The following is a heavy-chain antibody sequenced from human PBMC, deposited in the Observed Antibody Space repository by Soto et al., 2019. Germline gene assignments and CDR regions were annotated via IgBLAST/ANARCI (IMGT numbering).Heavy chain of an antibody. CDR1: GYTFTSYD. Sequence: ASVKVSCKASGYTFTSYDINWVRQATGQGLEWMGRMNPNSGNTGYAQKFQGRVTMTRNTSISTAYMELSSLRSEDTAVYYCARVRSEQQLYHYYGMDVWGQGTTVTVSS. D-gene: IGHD6-13*01. V-gene: IGHV1-8*01. J-gene: IGHJ6*02. CDR2: MNPNSGNT. CDR3: ARVRSEQQLYHYYGMDV.